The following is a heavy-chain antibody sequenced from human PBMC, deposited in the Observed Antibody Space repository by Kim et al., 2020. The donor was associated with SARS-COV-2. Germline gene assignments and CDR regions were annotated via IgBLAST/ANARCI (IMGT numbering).Heavy chain of an antibody. J-gene: IGHJ4*02. CDR3: AKDLRGTYYYGSGSYYNVGGPLNY. V-gene: IGHV3-30*18. CDR2: ISYDGSNK. Sequence: GGSLRLSCAASGFTFSSYGMHWVRQAPGKGLEWVAVISYDGSNKYYADSVKGRFTISRDNSKNTLYLQMNSLRAEDTAVYYCAKDLRGTYYYGSGSYYNVGGPLNYWGQGTLVTVSS. D-gene: IGHD3-10*01. CDR1: GFTFSSYG.